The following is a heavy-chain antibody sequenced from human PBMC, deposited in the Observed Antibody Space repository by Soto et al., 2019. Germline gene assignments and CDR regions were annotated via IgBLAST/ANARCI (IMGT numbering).Heavy chain of an antibody. D-gene: IGHD1-1*01. Sequence: QVQLVQSGAEVKKPGSSVKVSCKASGGTFSGYAISWVRQAPGHGLEWMGGIIPIFGTAAYAQKFQGRVTITADESTSTAYMELTSLRSEDTAVYYCANTRNWNAVSYYSGMDVWGQGTTVTVSS. J-gene: IGHJ6*02. CDR1: GGTFSGYA. V-gene: IGHV1-69*12. CDR2: IIPIFGTA. CDR3: ANTRNWNAVSYYSGMDV.